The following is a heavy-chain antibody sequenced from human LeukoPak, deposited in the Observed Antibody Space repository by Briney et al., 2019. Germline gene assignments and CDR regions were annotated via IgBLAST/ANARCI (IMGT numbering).Heavy chain of an antibody. CDR2: ISYDGSNK. CDR1: GFTFSSYA. V-gene: IGHV3-30*04. J-gene: IGHJ4*02. CDR3: AIETHWRGFDY. Sequence: GGSLRLSCAASGFTFSSYAMHWVRQDPGKGLDWVAVISYDGSNKYYADSVKGRFTISRDNSKNTMYLQMNSLRPEDTAVYYCAIETHWRGFDYWGQGTLVTVSS. D-gene: IGHD1-1*01.